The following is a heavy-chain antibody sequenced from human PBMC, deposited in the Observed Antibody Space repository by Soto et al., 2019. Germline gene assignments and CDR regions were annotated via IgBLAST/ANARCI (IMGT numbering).Heavy chain of an antibody. CDR1: GGSISSSSYY. V-gene: IGHV4-39*01. CDR3: ARVSSHSSSWYPPDAFDI. Sequence: SETLSLTCTVSGGSISSSSYYWGWIRQPPGKGLEWIGSIYYSGSTYYNPSLKSRVTISVDTSKNQFSLKLSSVTAADTAVYYCARVSSHSSSWYPPDAFDIWGQGTMVTVSS. J-gene: IGHJ3*02. CDR2: IYYSGST. D-gene: IGHD6-13*01.